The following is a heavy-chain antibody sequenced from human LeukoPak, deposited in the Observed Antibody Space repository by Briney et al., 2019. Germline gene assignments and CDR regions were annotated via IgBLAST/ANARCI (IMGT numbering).Heavy chain of an antibody. CDR2: ISSSGSTI. V-gene: IGHV3-48*03. CDR3: ATADGYNFNY. J-gene: IGHJ4*02. CDR1: GFTFSSYE. D-gene: IGHD5-24*01. Sequence: GGSLRLSCAASGFTFSSYEMNWVRQALGKGLEWVSYISSSGSTIYYADSVKGRFTISRDNAKNSLYLQTNSLRAEDTAVYYCATADGYNFNYWGQGTLVTVSS.